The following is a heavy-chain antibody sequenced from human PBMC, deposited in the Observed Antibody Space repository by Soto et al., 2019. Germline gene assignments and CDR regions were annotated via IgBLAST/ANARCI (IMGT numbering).Heavy chain of an antibody. D-gene: IGHD6-6*01. CDR3: ARLVVEPSSIWLDP. V-gene: IGHV1-8*01. CDR2: MNTNTNTT. Sequence: ASVKVSCKAAGYTFTNNDINWVRQAPGQGLEWIGWMNTNTNTTDSAEVFEGRVSLTWDTSISTAYMQLNSLKIDDTAVYYCARLVVEPSSIWLDPCGPGPLVTLFS. CDR1: GYTFTNND. J-gene: IGHJ5*02.